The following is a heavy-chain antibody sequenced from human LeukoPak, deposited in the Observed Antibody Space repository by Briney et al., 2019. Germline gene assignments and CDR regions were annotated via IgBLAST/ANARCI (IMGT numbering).Heavy chain of an antibody. V-gene: IGHV3-30*19. CDR3: ARSGIAVAGYFDY. D-gene: IGHD6-19*01. J-gene: IGHJ4*02. CDR2: ISFDGSNK. Sequence: GGALRLSCEASGFSFSRHGMHWVRQAPGKGLEWVAVISFDGSNKYYADSVKGRFTISRDNSKNTLYLQMNSLRAEDTAVYYCARSGIAVAGYFDYWGQGTLVTVSS. CDR1: GFSFSRHG.